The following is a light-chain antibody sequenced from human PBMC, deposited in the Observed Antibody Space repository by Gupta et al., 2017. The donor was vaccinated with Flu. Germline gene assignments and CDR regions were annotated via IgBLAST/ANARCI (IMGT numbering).Light chain of an antibody. CDR2: AAS. J-gene: IGKJ2*03. V-gene: IGKV1-39*01. CDR1: QSISTY. Sequence: DIQMTQSPSSLSASVGDRITITCRASQSISTYLNWYQQKPGKAPKLLLYAASSLQSGVPSRFSGSGYGKDLTLTISSRQPEDFATYYCQQGDSYPSFSFGQGTTMEIK. CDR3: QQGDSYPSFS.